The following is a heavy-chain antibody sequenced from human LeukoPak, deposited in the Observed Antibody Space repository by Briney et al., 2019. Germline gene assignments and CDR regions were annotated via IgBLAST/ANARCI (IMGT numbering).Heavy chain of an antibody. CDR3: ARAPKSQIVVVPGALVY. CDR2: ITHSGIT. D-gene: IGHD2-2*01. V-gene: IGHV4-34*01. J-gene: IGHJ4*02. CDR1: GGSLSGYY. Sequence: SETLSLTCGVFGGSLSGYYWTWIRQAPGKGLEWIGEITHSGITNFNPSLKTRVTMSLDTSKSHFSLNLISVTAADTAVYFCARAPKSQIVVVPGALVYWGQGALVTVSS.